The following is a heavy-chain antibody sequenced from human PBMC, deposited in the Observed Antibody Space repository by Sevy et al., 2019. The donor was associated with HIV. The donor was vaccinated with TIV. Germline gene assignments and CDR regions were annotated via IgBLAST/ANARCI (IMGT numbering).Heavy chain of an antibody. V-gene: IGHV3-21*01. CDR2: ISSSSSYI. J-gene: IGHJ6*02. CDR1: GFTFSSYS. D-gene: IGHD6-6*01. Sequence: GGSLRLSCAASGFTFSSYSMNWVRQAPGKGLEWVSSISSSSSYIYYADSVKGRFTISRDNAKNSLYLQMNILRAEDTAVYYCARDLEYSSAPDYYYYGMDVWGQGTTVTVSS. CDR3: ARDLEYSSAPDYYYYGMDV.